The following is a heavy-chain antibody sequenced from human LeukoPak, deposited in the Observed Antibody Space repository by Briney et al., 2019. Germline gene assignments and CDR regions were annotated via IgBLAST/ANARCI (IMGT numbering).Heavy chain of an antibody. CDR1: GFDISYDY. V-gene: IGHV3-53*01. D-gene: IGHD3-10*01. CDR2: IHTGGTT. CDR3: ARVWFGYFFQ. Sequence: GGSLRLFCVASGFDISYDYVGWVRQAPGKGLEWVSVIHTGGTTHYADSVKGRFTISKDNSNNTVYLQMNSVRVEDTAVYYCARVWFGYFFQWGQGALVTVSS. J-gene: IGHJ4*02.